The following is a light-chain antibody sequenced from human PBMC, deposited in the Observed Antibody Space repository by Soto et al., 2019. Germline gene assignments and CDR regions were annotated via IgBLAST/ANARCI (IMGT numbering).Light chain of an antibody. CDR2: AVS. J-gene: IGLJ2*01. CDR3: SSYTGTKSVV. V-gene: IGLV2-14*01. CDR1: SSDVGGYNY. Sequence: QSALTQPASVSGSPGQSISISCTGTSSDVGGYNYVSWYQQYPGKAPKLMISAVSNRPSGVSSRFSGSKSGNTASLNISGLQAEDEADYYCSSYTGTKSVVFGGGTKLTVL.